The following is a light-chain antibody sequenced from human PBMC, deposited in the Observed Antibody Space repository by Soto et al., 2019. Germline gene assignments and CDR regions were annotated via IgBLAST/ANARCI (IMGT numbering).Light chain of an antibody. CDR2: GAS. CDR1: QYVSNN. Sequence: ELVMTQSPATLSVSPGETATLSCRASQYVSNNLAWYQQKPGQAPRLLIYGASTRATGIPGRFSGSGSGTEFTLTISSLQSEDFAVYYCQQGGTFGQGTKVDNK. CDR3: QQGGT. V-gene: IGKV3-15*01. J-gene: IGKJ1*01.